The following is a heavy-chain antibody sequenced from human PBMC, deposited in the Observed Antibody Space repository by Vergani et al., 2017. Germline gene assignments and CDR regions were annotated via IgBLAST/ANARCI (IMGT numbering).Heavy chain of an antibody. Sequence: QVQLVQSGAEVKKPGSPVKVPCKASGGTFSSYAISWVRQAPGQGLEWMGGTIPIFGTANYAQQFQGRVPITADESTSTAYMELCSLRSEDTAVYYCAEESSSYYGAENYYNGAGMDVWGRGTTVIVSS. CDR2: TIPIFGTA. J-gene: IGHJ6*02. CDR3: AEESSSYYGAENYYNGAGMDV. D-gene: IGHD3-10*01. CDR1: GGTFSSYA. V-gene: IGHV1-69*12.